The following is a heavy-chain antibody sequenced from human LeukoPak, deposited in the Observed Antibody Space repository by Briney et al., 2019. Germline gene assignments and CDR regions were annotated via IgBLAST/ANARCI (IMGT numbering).Heavy chain of an antibody. CDR2: INLRGST. CDR1: GGSVTGYY. V-gene: IGHV4-34*01. CDR3: ARVDIVVVPAALYYFDY. D-gene: IGHD2-2*03. J-gene: IGHJ4*02. Sequence: AQSQSPTYAVYGGSVTGYYWSCIRQPPGKGLEWLGEINLRGSTTYHPSLKSRVTISVDTSKNPFSLKLSSVTAADTAVYYCARVDIVVVPAALYYFDYWGQGTLVTVSS.